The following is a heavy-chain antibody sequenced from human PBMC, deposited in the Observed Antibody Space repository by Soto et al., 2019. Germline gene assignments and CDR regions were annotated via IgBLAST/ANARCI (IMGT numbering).Heavy chain of an antibody. CDR1: GFTFSNAW. CDR3: TTTGTIDY. D-gene: IGHD1-1*01. V-gene: IGHV3-15*01. CDR2: IKSKADGGTT. Sequence: EVQLVESGGGLVKPGGSLRLCCAASGFTFSNAWMTWVRQAPGKGLEWVGRIKSKADGGTTYYAEPVKGRFTILRDDSKNVVCLQMNSLKTEDTAVYYCTTTGTIDYWGQGTLVTVSS. J-gene: IGHJ4*02.